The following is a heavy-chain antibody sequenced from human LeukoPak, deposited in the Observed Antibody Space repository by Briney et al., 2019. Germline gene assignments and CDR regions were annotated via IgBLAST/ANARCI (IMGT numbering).Heavy chain of an antibody. Sequence: PSGTLSLTCAVYGGSFSGYYWSWIRQPPGKGLEWIGEINHSGSTNYNPSLKSRVTISVDTSKNQFSLKLSSVTAADTAVYYCARLDPGIAARPNWFDPWGQGTLVTVSS. V-gene: IGHV4-34*01. J-gene: IGHJ5*02. CDR1: GGSFSGYY. D-gene: IGHD6-6*01. CDR3: ARLDPGIAARPNWFDP. CDR2: INHSGST.